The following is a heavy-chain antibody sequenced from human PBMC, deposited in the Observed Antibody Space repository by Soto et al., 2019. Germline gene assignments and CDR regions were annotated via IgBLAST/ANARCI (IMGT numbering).Heavy chain of an antibody. J-gene: IGHJ4*02. D-gene: IGHD3-9*01. CDR2: INPNSGGT. CDR1: GYTFTGYY. Sequence: QVQLVQSGAEVKKPGASVKVSCKASGYTFTGYYMHWVRQAPGQGLEWMGWINPNSGGTNYAQKFQGWVTMTRDTSISTAYMELSRLRSDDTAVDYCARDRTFNYDILTGYYTQYYFDYWGQGTLVTVSS. CDR3: ARDRTFNYDILTGYYTQYYFDY. V-gene: IGHV1-2*04.